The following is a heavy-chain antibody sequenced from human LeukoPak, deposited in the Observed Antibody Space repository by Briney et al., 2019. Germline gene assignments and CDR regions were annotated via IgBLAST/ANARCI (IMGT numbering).Heavy chain of an antibody. D-gene: IGHD1-26*01. Sequence: SETLSLTCTVSGGSINDYYWNWIRQPPGKGVEWIAHIYNGVNTNYNPSLKSRVTISVDTSKNQFSLRLNSVTAADTAVYYCARSRAFNSGAFDPWGQGSLVTVSS. CDR3: ARSRAFNSGAFDP. CDR1: GGSINDYY. J-gene: IGHJ5*02. V-gene: IGHV4-59*01. CDR2: IYNGVNT.